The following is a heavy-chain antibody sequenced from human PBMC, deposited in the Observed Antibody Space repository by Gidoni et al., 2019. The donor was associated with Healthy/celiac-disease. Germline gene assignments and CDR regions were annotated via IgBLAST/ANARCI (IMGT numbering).Heavy chain of an antibody. J-gene: IGHJ6*03. CDR3: AKDQTREYSSGWYGEGDYYYYMDV. CDR2: ISGSGGST. V-gene: IGHV3-23*01. D-gene: IGHD6-19*01. Sequence: EVQLLESGGGLVQPGGSLRLSCAASGFTFSSYAMSWVRQAPGKGLEWVSAISGSGGSTYYADSVKGRFTISRDNSKNTLYLQMNSLRAEDTAVYYCAKDQTREYSSGWYGEGDYYYYMDVWGKGTTVTVSS. CDR1: GFTFSSYA.